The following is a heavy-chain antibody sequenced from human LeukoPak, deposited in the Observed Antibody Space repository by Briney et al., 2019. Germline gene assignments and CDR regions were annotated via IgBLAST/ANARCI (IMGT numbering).Heavy chain of an antibody. V-gene: IGHV4-34*01. J-gene: IGHJ5*02. D-gene: IGHD3-9*01. Sequence: SETLSLTCAVYGGSFSGYYWSWIRRPPGKGLEWIGEINHSGSTNYNPSLKSRVTISVDTSKNQFSLKLSSVTAADTAVYYCARCRYFDWLLSHNWFDPWGQGTLVTVPS. CDR3: ARCRYFDWLLSHNWFDP. CDR1: GGSFSGYY. CDR2: INHSGST.